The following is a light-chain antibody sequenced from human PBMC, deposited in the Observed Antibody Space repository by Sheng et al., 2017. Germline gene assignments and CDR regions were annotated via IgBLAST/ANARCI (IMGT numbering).Light chain of an antibody. CDR3: QQRRNWPPT. CDR2: DTS. CDR1: ESVGSY. V-gene: IGKV3-11*01. Sequence: DIVLTQSPGTLSLSPGERATLSCRTSESVGSYLAWYQQKPGQGPRLLIYDTSNRATGIPARFSGSGSGTDFTLTITSLEPEDFAVYFCQQRRNWPPTFGQGTKLEIK. J-gene: IGKJ2*01.